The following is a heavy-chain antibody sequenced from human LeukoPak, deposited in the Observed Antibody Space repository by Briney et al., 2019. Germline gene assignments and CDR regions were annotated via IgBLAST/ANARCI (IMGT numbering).Heavy chain of an antibody. J-gene: IGHJ5*02. D-gene: IGHD6-19*01. CDR3: ARDRSSGWYLTPGFDP. CDR2: INHSGST. Sequence: PSETLSLTCAVYGESFSGYYWSWIRQPPGKGLEWIGEINHSGSTNYNPSLKSRVTISVDTSKNQFSLKLSSVTAADTAVYYCARDRSSGWYLTPGFDPWGQGTLVTVSS. V-gene: IGHV4-34*01. CDR1: GESFSGYY.